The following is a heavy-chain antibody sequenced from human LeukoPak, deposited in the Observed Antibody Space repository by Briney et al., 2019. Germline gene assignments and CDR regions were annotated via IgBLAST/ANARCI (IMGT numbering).Heavy chain of an antibody. J-gene: IGHJ4*02. Sequence: GGSLRLSCAASGFTASSNYMSWVRQAPGKGLEWVSVIYSGGSTYYADPVKGRFTISRDNSKNTLYLQMNSLRAENTAVYYCARVGGGAARPFDYWGQGTLVTVSS. CDR3: ARVGGGAARPFDY. CDR1: GFTASSNY. CDR2: IYSGGST. V-gene: IGHV3-66*01. D-gene: IGHD6-6*01.